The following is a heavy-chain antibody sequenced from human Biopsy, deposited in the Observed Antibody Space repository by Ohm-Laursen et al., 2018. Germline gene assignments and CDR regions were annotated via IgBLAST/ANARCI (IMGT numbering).Heavy chain of an antibody. CDR1: GYSISSDYR. Sequence: GTLSLTCAVSGYSISSDYRWGWIRQAPGKTLEWLGNIFKDGNTHYNPSLRSRLIISIDTSKNQFSLMMTSVSGADMAVYFCARVGSGWAPFDKWGPGTLVTVSS. CDR2: IFKDGNT. J-gene: IGHJ4*02. CDR3: ARVGSGWAPFDK. D-gene: IGHD6-19*01. V-gene: IGHV4-38-2*01.